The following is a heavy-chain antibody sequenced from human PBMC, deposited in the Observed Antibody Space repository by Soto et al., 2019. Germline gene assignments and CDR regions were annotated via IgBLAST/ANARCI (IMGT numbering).Heavy chain of an antibody. V-gene: IGHV3-23*01. CDR3: APHVSCSGGSCQYDAFAI. Sequence: EVQVLESGGGLVQPGGSLRLSCEGSGFTVSSHAMTWIRQAPGKGPEWVSTVTADGGTYYADSVKGRFAMSRDTSEITLYLQMSSLGAEDTAAYYCAPHVSCSGGSCQYDAFAIRGQGTMVTVSS. J-gene: IGHJ3*02. CDR2: VTADGGT. D-gene: IGHD2-15*01. CDR1: GFTVSSHA.